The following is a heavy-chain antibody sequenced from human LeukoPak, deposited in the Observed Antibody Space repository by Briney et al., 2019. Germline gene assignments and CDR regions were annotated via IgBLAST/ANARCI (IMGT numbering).Heavy chain of an antibody. CDR2: INPSSGGT. J-gene: IGHJ5*02. D-gene: IGHD2-2*01. CDR1: GYTFTGYY. Sequence: ASVMVSCKASGYTFTGYYMHWVRQAPGQGLEWMGRINPSSGGTNYAQKFQGRVTMTRDTSISTAYMELSRLRSDDTAVYYCARGGGYCSSTSCSTLNWFDPWGQGTLVTVSS. V-gene: IGHV1-2*06. CDR3: ARGGGYCSSTSCSTLNWFDP.